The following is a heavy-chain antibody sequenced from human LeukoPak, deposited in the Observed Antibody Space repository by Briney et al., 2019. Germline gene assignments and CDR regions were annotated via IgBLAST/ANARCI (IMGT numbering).Heavy chain of an antibody. J-gene: IGHJ3*02. V-gene: IGHV4-34*01. Sequence: SETLSLTCAVYGGSFSGYYWSWIRQPPGKGLEWIGEINHSGSTNYNPSLKSRVTISVGTSKNQFSQKLSSVTAADTAVYYCARGGYAFDIWGQGTMVTVSS. CDR1: GGSFSGYY. CDR2: INHSGST. CDR3: ARGGYAFDI.